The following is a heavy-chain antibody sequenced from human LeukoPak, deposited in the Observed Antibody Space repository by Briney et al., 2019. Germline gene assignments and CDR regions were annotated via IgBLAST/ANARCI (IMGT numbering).Heavy chain of an antibody. CDR1: GFNFIDYS. CDR3: ARDHRYAFDN. D-gene: IGHD5-12*01. CDR2: IGISSGNT. J-gene: IGHJ4*01. Sequence: GSLRLSCAASGFNFIDYSMNWVRQAPGKGLEWISYIGISSGNTKYADSVKGRFTISRDKARNSLYPQMNSLRVEDTAVYYCARDHRYAFDNWGHGTLVTVSS. V-gene: IGHV3-48*01.